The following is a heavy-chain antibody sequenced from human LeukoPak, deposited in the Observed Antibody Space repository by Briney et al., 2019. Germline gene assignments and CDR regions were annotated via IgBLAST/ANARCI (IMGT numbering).Heavy chain of an antibody. D-gene: IGHD1-1*01. Sequence: GGSLRLPCAVSGFTVNRDYMSWVRQAPGRGLEWVSIIYSAGDTYYADSVKGRFTISRDNSHNTLYLQMNNLRAENSAVYFCVRERRARAPWYIWNWGQGTLVAVSS. CDR3: VRERRARAPWYIWN. CDR1: GFTVNRDY. CDR2: IYSAGDT. J-gene: IGHJ4*02. V-gene: IGHV3-53*01.